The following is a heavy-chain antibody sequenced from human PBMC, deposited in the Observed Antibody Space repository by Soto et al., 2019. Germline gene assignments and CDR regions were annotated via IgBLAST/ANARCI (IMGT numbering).Heavy chain of an antibody. Sequence: QVQLQESGLGLVKPSQTLSVTCTVSGDSISSGDHYWSWIRQPPGKGLEWIGYIYYSGTTYSRPSLQSRVTISVDTSKNQVSLKLNSVTAADTAVYYCARGAYSDSSSYFDYWGQGTLVPVSS. D-gene: IGHD6-6*01. CDR3: ARGAYSDSSSYFDY. CDR2: IYYSGTT. V-gene: IGHV4-30-4*01. J-gene: IGHJ4*02. CDR1: GDSISSGDHY.